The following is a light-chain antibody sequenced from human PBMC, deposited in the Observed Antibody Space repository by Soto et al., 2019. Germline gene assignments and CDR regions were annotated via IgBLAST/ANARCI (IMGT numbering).Light chain of an antibody. J-gene: IGLJ2*01. CDR1: SGHSTYG. V-gene: IGLV4-69*01. CDR3: QTWGTGMV. Sequence: QSVLTQSPSASASLGASVKLTCTLRSGHSTYGIAWHQQQPEKGPRYLMKLNSDGSHTKGDGIPDRFSGSSSGAERYLTISSLQSEDQADYYCQTWGTGMVFGGGTKLTVL. CDR2: LNSDGSH.